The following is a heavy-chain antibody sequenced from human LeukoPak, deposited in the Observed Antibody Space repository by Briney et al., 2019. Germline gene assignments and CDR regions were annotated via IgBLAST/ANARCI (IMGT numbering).Heavy chain of an antibody. CDR2: IIPIFATA. CDR3: ARPRTYYYDSSGYYYFDY. Sequence: GASVKVSCKASGGTFSSYAISWVRQAPGQGLEWMGGIIPIFATANYAQKFQGRVTITADESTSTAYMELSSLRSEDTAVYYCARPRTYYYDSSGYYYFDYWGQGTLVTVSS. CDR1: GGTFSSYA. J-gene: IGHJ4*02. D-gene: IGHD3-22*01. V-gene: IGHV1-69*01.